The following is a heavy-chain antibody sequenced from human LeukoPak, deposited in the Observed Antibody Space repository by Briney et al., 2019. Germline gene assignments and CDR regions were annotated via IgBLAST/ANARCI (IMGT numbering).Heavy chain of an antibody. CDR1: AFTFSSYA. D-gene: IGHD5-18*01. CDR2: ISGSGGST. V-gene: IGHV3-23*01. CDR3: AKGMVWLLSYFDY. Sequence: GGSLRLSCAASAFTFSSYAMSWVRQAPGKGLEWVSAISGSGGSTYYADSVKGRFTISRDNSKNTLYLQMNSLRVEDTAVYYCAKGMVWLLSYFDYWGQGTLVTVSS. J-gene: IGHJ4*02.